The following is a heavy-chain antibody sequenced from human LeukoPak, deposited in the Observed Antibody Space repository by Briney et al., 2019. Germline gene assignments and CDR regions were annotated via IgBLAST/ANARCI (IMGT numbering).Heavy chain of an antibody. CDR2: ISQGGNTI. J-gene: IGHJ4*02. V-gene: IGHV3-23*01. Sequence: GGSLSLACAASGFTFSTYAINWVRQAPGKGLEWISAISQGGNTIYYADSVKGRFIISRDNSKNTLYLQLNSLRAEDTAVYYCARADTSHLRYFDSWGQGTLVTVSS. CDR1: GFTFSTYA. D-gene: IGHD3-16*01. CDR3: ARADTSHLRYFDS.